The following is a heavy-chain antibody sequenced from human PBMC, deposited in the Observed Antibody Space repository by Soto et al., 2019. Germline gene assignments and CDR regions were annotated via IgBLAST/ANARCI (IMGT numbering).Heavy chain of an antibody. Sequence: PGWSLRLSCASSVFTFIRFWMHWVRQAPGRGLVWVSRINSDGSNTGYADSVKGRFTISRDNAKNTLYLQMNSLTADDTAVYYCARVNNWNYPVDYWGQGTLVTVSS. CDR1: VFTFIRFW. J-gene: IGHJ4*02. CDR2: INSDGSNT. D-gene: IGHD1-7*01. V-gene: IGHV3-74*01. CDR3: ARVNNWNYPVDY.